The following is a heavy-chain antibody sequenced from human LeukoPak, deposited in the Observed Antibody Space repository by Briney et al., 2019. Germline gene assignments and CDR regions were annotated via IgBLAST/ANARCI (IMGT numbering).Heavy chain of an antibody. CDR2: ISGSGTNT. V-gene: IGHV3-23*01. CDR3: AKDTAVILTAPFDS. D-gene: IGHD2-21*01. J-gene: IGHJ4*02. CDR1: EFTFSSYA. Sequence: GGSLRLSCAASEFTFSSYAMNWVRQAPEKGLEWVSAISGSGTNTYYAGSVRGRFTISRDNSNNRLYLQMNSVRAEDTAMYFCAKDTAVILTAPFDSWGQGTLVTVSS.